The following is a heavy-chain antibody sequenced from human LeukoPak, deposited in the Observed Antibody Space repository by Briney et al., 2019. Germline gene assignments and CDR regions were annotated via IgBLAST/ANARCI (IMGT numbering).Heavy chain of an antibody. CDR1: GFTFSSYA. CDR3: AKDPVPTGDSYPPYFDY. Sequence: GGSLRLSCAASGFTFSSYAMSWVRQAPGKGLEWVSAISGSGGSTYYADSVKGRFTISRDNSKNTLYLQMNSLRAEDTAVCYCAKDPVPTGDSYPPYFDYWGQGTLVTVSS. D-gene: IGHD3-16*01. J-gene: IGHJ4*02. V-gene: IGHV3-23*01. CDR2: ISGSGGST.